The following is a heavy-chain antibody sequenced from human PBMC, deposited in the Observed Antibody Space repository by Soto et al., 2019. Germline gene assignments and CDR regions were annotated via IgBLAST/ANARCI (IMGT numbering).Heavy chain of an antibody. J-gene: IGHJ4*02. CDR2: IYYSGST. V-gene: IGHV4-31*03. Sequence: PSETLSLTCTVSGGSISSGGYYWSWVRQHPGKGLEWIGYIYYSGSTYYNPSLKSRVTISVDTSKNQFSLKLSSVTAADTAVYYCARRYGGNFDYWGQGTLVTVSS. CDR3: ARRYGGNFDY. CDR1: GGSISSGGYY. D-gene: IGHD2-15*01.